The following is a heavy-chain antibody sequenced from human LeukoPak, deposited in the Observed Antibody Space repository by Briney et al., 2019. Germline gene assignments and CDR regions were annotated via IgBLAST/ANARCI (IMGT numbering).Heavy chain of an antibody. J-gene: IGHJ4*02. CDR3: AREYCSGGSCYGEYYYDSED. V-gene: IGHV3-53*01. D-gene: IGHD2-15*01. Sequence: GGSLRLSCAASGFTVSSNYMSWVRPAPGKGLEWVSVIYSGGSTYYADSVKGRFTISRDNSKNTLYLQMNSLRAEDTAVYYCAREYCSGGSCYGEYYYDSEDWGQGTLVTVSS. CDR2: IYSGGST. CDR1: GFTVSSNY.